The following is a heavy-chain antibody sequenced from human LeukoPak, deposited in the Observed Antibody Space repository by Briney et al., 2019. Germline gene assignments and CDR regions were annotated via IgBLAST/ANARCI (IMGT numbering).Heavy chain of an antibody. CDR3: ARVGTEVDYFDY. CDR2: IIPIFGTA. J-gene: IGHJ4*02. Sequence: VASVKVSCKASGGTFSSYAISWVRQAPGQGLKWMGGIIPIFGTANYAQKFQGRVTITADKSTSTAYMELSSLRSEDTAVYYCARVGTEVDYFDYWGQGTLVTVSS. V-gene: IGHV1-69*06. CDR1: GGTFSSYA. D-gene: IGHD1-1*01.